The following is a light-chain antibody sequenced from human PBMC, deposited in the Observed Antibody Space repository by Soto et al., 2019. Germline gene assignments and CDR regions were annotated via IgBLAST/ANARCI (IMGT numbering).Light chain of an antibody. CDR3: LHDYIYPRT. V-gene: IGKV1-6*01. Sequence: AIQMTQSPSSLSASVGDRVNITCRASQGIRNYLGWYQQKAGKAPNLLIYGASTLQIGVPSRFSGSGSGTDFTLTINSLQPEDFATYYCLHDYIYPRTVGQGTRVDVK. CDR2: GAS. CDR1: QGIRNY. J-gene: IGKJ1*01.